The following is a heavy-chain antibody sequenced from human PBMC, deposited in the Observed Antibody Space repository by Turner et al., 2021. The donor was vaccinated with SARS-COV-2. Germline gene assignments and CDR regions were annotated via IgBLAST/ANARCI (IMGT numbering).Heavy chain of an antibody. CDR2: IYYSGST. V-gene: IGHV4-30-4*01. J-gene: IGHJ4*02. Sequence: ESGPGLVKPSQTLSLTCAVSGGSFSSGDYYWTWIRQPPGKGLERIGYIYYSGSTFYNPSLKSRVTISLDTSKNQFSLKLSSVTAADTAVYYCASQQLFGYYFDHWGQGTLVTVSS. CDR3: ASQQLFGYYFDH. D-gene: IGHD6-13*01. CDR1: GGSFSSGDYY.